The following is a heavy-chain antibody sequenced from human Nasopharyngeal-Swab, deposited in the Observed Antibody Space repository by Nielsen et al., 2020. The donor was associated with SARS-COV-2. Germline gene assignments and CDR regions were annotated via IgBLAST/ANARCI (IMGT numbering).Heavy chain of an antibody. V-gene: IGHV1-24*01. Sequence: ASVKVSCKASGDTLTELSTHWVRQAPGKGLEWMGGFDPEDGETIYAQKFQGRVTMTEETTTDTAYMELGSLRSEDTDVYYCATTRPYCSSTSCYHNWFDPWGQGTLVTVSS. CDR3: ATTRPYCSSTSCYHNWFDP. J-gene: IGHJ5*02. CDR1: GDTLTELS. CDR2: FDPEDGET. D-gene: IGHD2-2*01.